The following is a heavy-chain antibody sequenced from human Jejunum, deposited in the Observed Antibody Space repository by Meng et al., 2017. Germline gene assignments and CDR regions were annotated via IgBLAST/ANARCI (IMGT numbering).Heavy chain of an antibody. Sequence: GSLRLSCNVSGDSISSYYWSWIRQSPGKGLEWLGYIYYTGSADYNPSLKSRVTMSVDASKNQFSLKLSSVTAADAAVYYCAGDPPPSPSDAFDVWGQGKMV. CDR2: IYYTGSA. CDR1: GDSISSYY. CDR3: AGDPPPSPSDAFDV. V-gene: IGHV4-59*01. J-gene: IGHJ3*01.